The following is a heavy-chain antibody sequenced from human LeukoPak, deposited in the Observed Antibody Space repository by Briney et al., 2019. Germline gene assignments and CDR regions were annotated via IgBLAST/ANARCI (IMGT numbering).Heavy chain of an antibody. Sequence: ASVKVSCKAAGATFSSYTISWVREAPGHGREWMGRIIPILGIANDAQKFQGRVTITADNSTSTAYMELRSLRSEDTAVYYCARGKTDEELGDYDILTGYRNPDYYYYYMDVWGKGTTVTVSS. CDR2: IIPILGIA. V-gene: IGHV1-69*02. D-gene: IGHD3-9*01. J-gene: IGHJ6*03. CDR3: ARGKTDEELGDYDILTGYRNPDYYYYYMDV. CDR1: GATFSSYT.